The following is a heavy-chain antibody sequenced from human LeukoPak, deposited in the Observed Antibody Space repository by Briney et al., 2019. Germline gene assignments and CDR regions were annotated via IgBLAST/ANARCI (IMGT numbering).Heavy chain of an antibody. CDR2: IRSEANSYAA. D-gene: IGHD2-15*01. V-gene: IGHV3-73*01. J-gene: IGHJ6*03. Sequence: GGSLTLSRAASGFTFSGSAMHWARQAPGKGLEWVGRIRSEANSYAAAYAASVKGRFTISRHDSKNTAYLQMNSLKTEDTAVYYCTSYCSGGSCYYMDVWGKGTTVTISS. CDR1: GFTFSGSA. CDR3: TSYCSGGSCYYMDV.